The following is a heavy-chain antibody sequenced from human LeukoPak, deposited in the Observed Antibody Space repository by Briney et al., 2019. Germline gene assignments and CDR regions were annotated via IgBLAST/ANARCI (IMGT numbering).Heavy chain of an antibody. V-gene: IGHV3-48*03. Sequence: PGESLRLSCAASGFTFSSYEMNWVRQAPGKGLEWVSYISSSGNTIYYADSVKGRFTISRDNAKNSLYLQMNSLRAEDTAVYYCARGKVFWSGYGYCFDYWGQGTLVTVSS. J-gene: IGHJ4*02. D-gene: IGHD3-3*01. CDR2: ISSSGNTI. CDR1: GFTFSSYE. CDR3: ARGKVFWSGYGYCFDY.